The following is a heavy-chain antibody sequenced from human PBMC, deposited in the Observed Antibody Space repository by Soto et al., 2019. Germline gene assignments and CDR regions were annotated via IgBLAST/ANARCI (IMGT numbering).Heavy chain of an antibody. Sequence: SETLSLTCTVSGDSISSYSRSWIRQPPGKGLEWIGNIHYNGNTKYSPSLKSRDTMSVDTSKNHFSLMLIFVTTADTALYFCAREGKLGRCIQTPASWGQGTLVTVSS. CDR1: GDSISSYS. D-gene: IGHD3-3*02. J-gene: IGHJ5*02. CDR2: IHYNGNT. V-gene: IGHV4-59*01. CDR3: AREGKLGRCIQTPAS.